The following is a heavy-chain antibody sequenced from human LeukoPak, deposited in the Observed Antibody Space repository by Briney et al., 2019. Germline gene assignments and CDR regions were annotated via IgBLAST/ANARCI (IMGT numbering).Heavy chain of an antibody. CDR1: GFTVSNNY. CDR3: AGAPVGATHLAY. V-gene: IGHV3-66*01. J-gene: IGHJ4*02. CDR2: MYSGGTT. D-gene: IGHD1-26*01. Sequence: GGSLRLSCAASGFTVSNNYMSWVRQAPGKGLEWVSLMYSGGTTSYAGSVKGRFIISRDNSKNTLYLQMNSLRVEDTAVYYCAGAPVGATHLAYWGQGTQVTVSS.